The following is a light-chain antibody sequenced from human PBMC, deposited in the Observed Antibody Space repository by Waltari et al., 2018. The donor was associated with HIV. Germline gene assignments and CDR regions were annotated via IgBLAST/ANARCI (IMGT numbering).Light chain of an antibody. CDR3: QQYDSYPLT. CDR1: QSISSW. CDR2: KAS. V-gene: IGKV1-5*03. Sequence: DFQMTQSPATLSASVGDRVTITCRASQSISSWLAWYQQKPGKAPKVLIYKASSLGSGVPSRFSGRGSGTEFTLTISSLQPADFATYYCQQYDSYPLTFGGGTKVEIK. J-gene: IGKJ4*01.